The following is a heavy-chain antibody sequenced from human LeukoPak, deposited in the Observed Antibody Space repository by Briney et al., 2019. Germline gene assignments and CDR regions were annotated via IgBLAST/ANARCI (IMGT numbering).Heavy chain of an antibody. J-gene: IGHJ4*02. D-gene: IGHD3-10*01. CDR3: ARESPITSYYYGSGSHFDY. CDR2: IYYGGST. Sequence: SETLSLTCTVSGGSISSGDYYWSWIRQPPGQGLEWIGYIYYGGSTYYNPSLKSRATISVDTSKNQFSLKLSSVTAADTAVYYCARESPITSYYYGSGSHFDYWGQGTLVTVSS. CDR1: GGSISSGDYY. V-gene: IGHV4-30-4*08.